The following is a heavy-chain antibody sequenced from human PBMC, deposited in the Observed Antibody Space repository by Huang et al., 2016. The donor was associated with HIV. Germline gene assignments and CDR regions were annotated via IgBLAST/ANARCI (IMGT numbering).Heavy chain of an antibody. Sequence: QVHLVQSGPEVKKPGASVKVSCKAYGYNFTSRGLHWVRQAPGQRLGWRGYINPGKGNTKYSPKFQARVTRTRYISANTAYMQLSRLTSEDTAVYYCASGQRMRESDIVATIPVSWGQGALVTVSS. CDR3: ASGQRMRESDIVATIPVS. J-gene: IGHJ5*02. CDR2: INPGKGNT. D-gene: IGHD5-12*01. V-gene: IGHV1-3*01. CDR1: GYNFTSRG.